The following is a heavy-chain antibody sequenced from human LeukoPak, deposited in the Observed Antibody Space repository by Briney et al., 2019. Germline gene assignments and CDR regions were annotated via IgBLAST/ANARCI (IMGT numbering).Heavy chain of an antibody. J-gene: IGHJ3*02. CDR3: ARDFTLSSVRYSSSWYVGTHDAFDI. D-gene: IGHD6-13*01. CDR2: IYYSGST. CDR1: GGSISSSSYY. V-gene: IGHV4-39*07. Sequence: SETLSLTCTVSGGSISSSSYYWGWIRQPPGKGLEWIGSIYYSGSTYYNPSLKSRVTISVDTSKNQFSLKLSSVTAADTAVYYCARDFTLSSVRYSSSWYVGTHDAFDIWGQGTMVTVSS.